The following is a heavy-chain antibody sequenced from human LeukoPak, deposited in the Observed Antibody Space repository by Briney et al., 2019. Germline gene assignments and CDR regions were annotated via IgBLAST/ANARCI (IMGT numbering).Heavy chain of an antibody. CDR3: SSGYFPADY. Sequence: GGSLRLSCAASGFTFSSFWMHWVRQAPGKGLEWVSSIKGDGSSTNYADSVKGRFTISRDNSKNTLYLQMNSLRAEDTAVYYCSSGYFPADYWGQGTLVTVSS. V-gene: IGHV3-74*01. D-gene: IGHD3-9*01. J-gene: IGHJ4*02. CDR1: GFTFSSFW. CDR2: IKGDGSST.